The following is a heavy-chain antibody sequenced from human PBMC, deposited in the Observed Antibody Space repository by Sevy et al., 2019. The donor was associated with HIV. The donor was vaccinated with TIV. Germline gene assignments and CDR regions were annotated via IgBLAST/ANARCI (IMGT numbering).Heavy chain of an antibody. CDR1: GGSFSGYY. CDR2: INHSDST. CDR3: AREISGVCCTFDY. D-gene: IGHD2-15*01. J-gene: IGHJ4*02. Sequence: SETLSLTCAVYGGSFSGYYWSWIRQPPGKGLGWVGEINHSDSTNYNPSLKSRVTISVDTSKNQFSLKLHSVTAADTAVDYCAREISGVCCTFDYWGQGTLVTVSS. V-gene: IGHV4-34*01.